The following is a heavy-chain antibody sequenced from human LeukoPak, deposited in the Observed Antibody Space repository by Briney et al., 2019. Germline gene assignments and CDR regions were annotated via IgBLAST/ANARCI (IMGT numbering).Heavy chain of an antibody. V-gene: IGHV1-69*04. Sequence: GASVKVSCKASGGTFSSYAISWVRQAPGQGLEWMGRIIPILGIANYAQKFQGRVTNTADKSTSTAYKELSSLRSEDTAVYYCARDARLRYCSGGSCYSGFDYWGQGTLVTVSS. CDR1: GGTFSSYA. D-gene: IGHD2-15*01. CDR3: ARDARLRYCSGGSCYSGFDY. CDR2: IIPILGIA. J-gene: IGHJ4*02.